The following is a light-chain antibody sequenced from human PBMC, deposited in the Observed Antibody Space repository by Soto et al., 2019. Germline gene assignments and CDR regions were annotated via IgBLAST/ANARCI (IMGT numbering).Light chain of an antibody. CDR1: SSNIGAGHD. CDR3: QSFDNSRSGVGV. J-gene: IGLJ3*02. V-gene: IGLV1-40*01. CDR2: GNS. Sequence: QSVLTQPPSVSGAPGQRVTISCTGSSSNIGAGHDVHWFQQLPGTAPKLLIYGNSDRPSGVPDRFSGSKSGTSASLAITGLQAEDEADYYCQSFDNSRSGVGVFGGGTKVNVL.